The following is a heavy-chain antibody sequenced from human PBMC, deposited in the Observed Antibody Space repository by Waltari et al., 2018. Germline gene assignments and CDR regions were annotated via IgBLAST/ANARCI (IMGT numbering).Heavy chain of an antibody. J-gene: IGHJ4*02. V-gene: IGHV1-2*06. Sequence: QVQLVQSGAEVKKPGASVKVSCKASGYTFTGYYMHWVRQAPGQGLEWMGRINPNSGGTNYAQKFQGRVTMTRDTSISTAYMELSRLRSDDTAVYYCARSSMVRGVTSTLFDYWGQGTLVTVSS. D-gene: IGHD3-10*01. CDR3: ARSSMVRGVTSTLFDY. CDR1: GYTFTGYY. CDR2: INPNSGGT.